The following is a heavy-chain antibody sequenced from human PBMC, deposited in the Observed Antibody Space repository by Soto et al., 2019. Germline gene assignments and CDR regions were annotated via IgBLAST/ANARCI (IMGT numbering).Heavy chain of an antibody. CDR2: ISGSGSGT. J-gene: IGHJ4*02. CDR1: GFTFSTYT. Sequence: GGSLRLSCAASGFTFSTYTMSWVRQAPGKGLEWVSGISGSGSGTFYADSVKGRFTISRDNSKNTLYLQMNSLRAEDTAVYYCAKAEVYSSSSPFDYWAQGTLVTVSS. D-gene: IGHD6-6*01. CDR3: AKAEVYSSSSPFDY. V-gene: IGHV3-23*01.